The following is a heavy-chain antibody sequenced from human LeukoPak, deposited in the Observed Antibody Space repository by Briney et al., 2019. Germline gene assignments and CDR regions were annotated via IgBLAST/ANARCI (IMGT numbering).Heavy chain of an antibody. D-gene: IGHD2-8*01. CDR1: IASFNKATDY. J-gene: IGHJ4*02. V-gene: IGHV4-61*02. Sequence: PSETLSLTCSVAIASFNKATDYWNWLRQLAGKGLDWFGRIHISGITNYNPYLQSRIIMSIETSKKQFSVQVTSVTAADTAVYYCARESKNGGHRGHGNLDSWGEGTQVTVSS. CDR2: IHISGIT. CDR3: ARESKNGGHRGHGNLDS.